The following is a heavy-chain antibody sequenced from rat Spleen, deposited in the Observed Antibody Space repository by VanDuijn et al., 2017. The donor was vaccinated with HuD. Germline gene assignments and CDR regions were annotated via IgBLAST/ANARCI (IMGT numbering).Heavy chain of an antibody. CDR1: GFTFSNFW. CDR3: TTDRVSTD. D-gene: IGHD1-4*01. CDR2: ITNTGDST. J-gene: IGHJ2*01. Sequence: EVQLVESGGGLVQPGRSLKLSCVASGFTFSNFWMTWIRQAPGKGLEWVASITNTGDSTYYPDSVKGRFTISRDDAKSTLYLQMNSLRSEDTATYYCTTDRVSTDWGQGVMVTVSS. V-gene: IGHV5-31*01.